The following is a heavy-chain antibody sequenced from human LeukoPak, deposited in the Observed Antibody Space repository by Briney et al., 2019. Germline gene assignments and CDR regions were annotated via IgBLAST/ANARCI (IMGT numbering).Heavy chain of an antibody. J-gene: IGHJ6*02. V-gene: IGHV3-7*05. CDR3: ARDPYSSTWSYGMDV. Sequence: GGSLRLSCAASGFTFSSYWMSWVRQAPGKGLEWVANVKQDGSEEVYVDSLKGRFTISRDNAKNSLFLQMNTLRAEDTAVYYCARDPYSSTWSYGMDVWGQGTTITVSS. CDR1: GFTFSSYW. CDR2: VKQDGSEE. D-gene: IGHD6-6*01.